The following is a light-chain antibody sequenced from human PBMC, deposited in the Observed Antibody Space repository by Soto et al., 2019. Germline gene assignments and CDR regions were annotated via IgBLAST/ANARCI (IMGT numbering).Light chain of an antibody. V-gene: IGKV3-15*01. CDR2: GAS. Sequence: EVVMTQSPATLSVSPGVGAPLSCWSSQPVSDNLAWYQQKPGQAPRLLMYGASTRATSISDRFSGSGSGTEFTLTISSLQSEDVAVYYCQQRSNWPPITVGPGTRLEIK. J-gene: IGKJ5*01. CDR1: QPVSDN. CDR3: QQRSNWPPIT.